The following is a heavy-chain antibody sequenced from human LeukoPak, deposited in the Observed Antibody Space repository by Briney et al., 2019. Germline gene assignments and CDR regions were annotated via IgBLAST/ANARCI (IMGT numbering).Heavy chain of an antibody. Sequence: GGSLRLSCAASGFTFSSYGMHWVRQAPGKGLEWVAVISYDGSNKYYADSVKGRFTISRDNSKNTLYLQMNSLRAEDTGLYDGAQDGDYYALCLTAWDKFDPWGQGTLVTVSS. CDR2: ISYDGSNK. V-gene: IGHV3-30*18. D-gene: IGHD3-10*01. CDR1: GFTFSSYG. CDR3: AQDGDYYALCLTAWDKFDP. J-gene: IGHJ5*02.